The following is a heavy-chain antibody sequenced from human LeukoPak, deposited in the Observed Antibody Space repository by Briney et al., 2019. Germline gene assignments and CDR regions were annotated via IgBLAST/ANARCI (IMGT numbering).Heavy chain of an antibody. CDR3: VKRLDGDYARILDY. Sequence: GGSLRLSCSASGFTFNNYAMHWFRQAPGKGLDYVSAITSNGGDTYYADSVKGRFTISRDNSKNTLYLQMSGLRAEDTAVYYCVKRLDGDYARILDYWGQGTLVTVSS. D-gene: IGHD4-17*01. J-gene: IGHJ4*02. CDR2: ITSNGGDT. CDR1: GFTFNNYA. V-gene: IGHV3-64D*06.